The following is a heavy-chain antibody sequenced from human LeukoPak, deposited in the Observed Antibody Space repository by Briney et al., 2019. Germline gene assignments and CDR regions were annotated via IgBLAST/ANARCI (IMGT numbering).Heavy chain of an antibody. CDR3: ARRGHNWTHFFFDY. Sequence: ASVKVSCKASGYTFTGYYMHWVRQAPGQGLEWMGWINPNSGGTNYAQKFQGRVTMTRDTSISTAYMELSRLRFDDTAVYYCARRGHNWTHFFFDYWGQGTLVTVSS. J-gene: IGHJ4*02. V-gene: IGHV1-2*02. D-gene: IGHD1-20*01. CDR1: GYTFTGYY. CDR2: INPNSGGT.